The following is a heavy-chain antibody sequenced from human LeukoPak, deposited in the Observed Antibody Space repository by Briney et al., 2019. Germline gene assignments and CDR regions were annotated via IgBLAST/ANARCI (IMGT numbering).Heavy chain of an antibody. V-gene: IGHV4-39*07. CDR2: IYYSGGT. J-gene: IGHJ3*02. CDR3: ARDLEPNSGSMVRGVVTHDPFDI. Sequence: SETLSLTCTVSGGSISSSSYYWGWIRQPPGKGLEWIGSIYYSGGTYYNPSLNSRVSISMDTSKNQFSLNLNSVTAADTAVYYCARDLEPNSGSMVRGVVTHDPFDIWGQGSMVTVSS. CDR1: GGSISSSSYY. D-gene: IGHD3-10*01.